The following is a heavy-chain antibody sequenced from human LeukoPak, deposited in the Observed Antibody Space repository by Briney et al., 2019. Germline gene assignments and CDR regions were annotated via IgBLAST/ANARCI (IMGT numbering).Heavy chain of an antibody. CDR1: GYTFTDYY. CDR3: ARVTSPARRGRTLVAAAATPFDY. Sequence: ASVKVSCKASGYTFTDYYEHWVRRAPGLGLEWMGVINPGGGRTTYAQKFQDRVNMTRDTSTSTVYMELSGLTSADTAVYFCARVTSPARRGRTLVAAAATPFDYWGQGTLVTVSS. J-gene: IGHJ4*02. CDR2: INPGGGRT. D-gene: IGHD2-15*01. V-gene: IGHV1-46*01.